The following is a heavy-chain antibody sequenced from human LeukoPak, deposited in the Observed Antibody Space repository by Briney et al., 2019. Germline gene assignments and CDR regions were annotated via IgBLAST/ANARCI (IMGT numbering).Heavy chain of an antibody. CDR1: GGSVSRGRYY. CDR3: AIARIGDYVWGSYRPQGFGY. Sequence: SETLSLTCTVSGGSVSRGRYYWSWIRQPPGEGLVCIGYISYSGTTNYNPSLKSRVTISVDTSSNQFSLNLSSVTAADTAVYYCAIARIGDYVWGSYRPQGFGYWGQGTLVTVSS. D-gene: IGHD3-16*02. CDR2: ISYSGTT. V-gene: IGHV4-61*01. J-gene: IGHJ4*02.